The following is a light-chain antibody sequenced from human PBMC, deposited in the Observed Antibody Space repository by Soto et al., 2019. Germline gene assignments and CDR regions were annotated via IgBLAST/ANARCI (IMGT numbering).Light chain of an antibody. J-gene: IGLJ1*01. CDR3: AAWDDSLNGLV. V-gene: IGLV1-40*01. CDR1: SSNIGAGYD. CDR2: GNS. Sequence: QAVVTQPPSVSGAPGQRVTISCTGSSSNIGAGYDVYWYQQLPGTAPKVLIYGNSNRPSGVPDRFSGSKSGISASLAISGLQSEDEADYSCAAWDDSLNGLVFGTGTKLTVL.